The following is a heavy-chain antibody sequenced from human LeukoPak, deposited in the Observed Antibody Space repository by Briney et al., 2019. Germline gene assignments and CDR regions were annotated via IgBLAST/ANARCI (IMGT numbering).Heavy chain of an antibody. CDR3: ARDRRTDCSSTSCYGGDDAFDI. Sequence: SETLSLTCTVSGGSISSYYWSWIRQPPGKGLEWIGYIYYSGSTNYNPSLKSRVTISVDTSKNQFSLKLSSVTAADTAVYYCARDRRTDCSSTSCYGGDDAFDIWGQGTMVTVSS. J-gene: IGHJ3*02. D-gene: IGHD2-2*01. CDR2: IYYSGST. CDR1: GGSISSYY. V-gene: IGHV4-59*01.